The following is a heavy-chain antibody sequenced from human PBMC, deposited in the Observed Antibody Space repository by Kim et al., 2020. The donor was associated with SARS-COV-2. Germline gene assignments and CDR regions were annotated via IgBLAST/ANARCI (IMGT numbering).Heavy chain of an antibody. CDR2: IYPGDSDT. J-gene: IGHJ4*02. D-gene: IGHD6-13*01. CDR3: ARHRSPFSNSWFYDY. Sequence: GESLKISCKVSGYSFTDYWIGWVRQMPGKGLEWMGIIYPGDSDTTYSPSFQGQVTISADKSISTAYLLWSSLKASDTAMYYCARHRSPFSNSWFYDYWGQGTLVTVSS. V-gene: IGHV5-51*01. CDR1: GYSFTDYW.